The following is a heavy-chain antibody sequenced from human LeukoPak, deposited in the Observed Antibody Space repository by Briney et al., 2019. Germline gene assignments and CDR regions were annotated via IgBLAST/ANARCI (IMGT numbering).Heavy chain of an antibody. J-gene: IGHJ4*02. CDR3: ATGDYDFWSGYPDY. CDR2: ISSSSSTI. V-gene: IGHV3-48*04. D-gene: IGHD3-3*01. CDR1: GFTFSSYS. Sequence: PGGSRRLSCAASGFTFSSYSMNWVRQAPGKGLEWVSYISSSSSTIYYADSVKGRFTISRDNAKNSLYLQMNSLRAEDTAVYYCATGDYDFWSGYPDYWGQGTLVTVSS.